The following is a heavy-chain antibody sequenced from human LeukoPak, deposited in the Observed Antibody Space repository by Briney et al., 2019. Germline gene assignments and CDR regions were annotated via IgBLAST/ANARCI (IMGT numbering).Heavy chain of an antibody. CDR3: AREGRGIGLFDY. CDR2: IYSGGST. CDR1: GFTVSSNY. J-gene: IGHJ4*02. V-gene: IGHV3-66*01. Sequence: GGSLRLSCAASGFTVSSNYMSWVRQAPGKGLEWVSVIYSGGSTYYADSVKGRFTISRDNSKNTLYLQMNSLRAGDTAVYYCAREGRGIGLFDYWGQGTLVTVSS.